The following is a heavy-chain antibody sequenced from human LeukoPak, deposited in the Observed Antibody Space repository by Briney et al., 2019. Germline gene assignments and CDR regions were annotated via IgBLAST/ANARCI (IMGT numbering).Heavy chain of an antibody. V-gene: IGHV4-59*11. Sequence: RPSETLSLTCSVSGGSISSHYWSWIRQPPGEGLEWIGYIHYNGANHYNPSLKSRVTISVDTSKNQFSLKLSSVTAADTAVYYCARGHKAKPEGVTTVNFPRAVGYYFDYWGQGTLVTVSS. J-gene: IGHJ4*02. D-gene: IGHD4-17*01. CDR1: GGSISSHY. CDR2: IHYNGAN. CDR3: ARGHKAKPEGVTTVNFPRAVGYYFDY.